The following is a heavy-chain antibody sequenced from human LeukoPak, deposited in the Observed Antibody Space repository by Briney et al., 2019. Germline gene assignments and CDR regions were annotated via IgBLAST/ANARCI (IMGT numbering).Heavy chain of an antibody. CDR2: IYYRGST. J-gene: IGHJ5*02. Sequence: KTSETLFLTCTVSGGSMNSYYWSWIRQFPGKGLEWIGYIYYRGSTNYNPSLKSRVTISLDTSKNRFSLRLSSVTTADTAVYYCARFWGLQTNWFDPWGQGTLVTVSS. D-gene: IGHD2-21*02. CDR3: ARFWGLQTNWFDP. CDR1: GGSMNSYY. V-gene: IGHV4-59*01.